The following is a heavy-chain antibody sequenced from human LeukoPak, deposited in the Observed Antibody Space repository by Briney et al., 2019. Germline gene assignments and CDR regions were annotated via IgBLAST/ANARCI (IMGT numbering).Heavy chain of an antibody. V-gene: IGHV4-59*01. CDR2: IYYSGST. D-gene: IGHD3-3*01. CDR1: GGSISSYY. CDR3: ARGDFWSSYGMDV. Sequence: SETLSLTCTVTGGSISSYYWSWIRQPPGKGLEWIGYIYYSGSTNYNPSLKSRVTISVDTSKNQFSLKLSSVTAADTAVYYCARGDFWSSYGMDVWGQGTTVTVSS. J-gene: IGHJ6*02.